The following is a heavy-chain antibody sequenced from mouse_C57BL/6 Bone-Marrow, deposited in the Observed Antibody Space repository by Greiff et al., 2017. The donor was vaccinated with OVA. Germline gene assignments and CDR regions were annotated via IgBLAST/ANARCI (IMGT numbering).Heavy chain of an antibody. CDR1: GYTFTSYW. D-gene: IGHD1-1*01. V-gene: IGHV1-64*01. CDR2: IHPNSGST. J-gene: IGHJ1*03. Sequence: QVQLKQPGAELVKPGASVKLSCKASGYTFTSYWMHWVKQRPGQGLEWIGMIHPNSGSTNYNEKFKSKATLTVDKSSSTAYMQLSSLTSEDSAVYYCARWGYYGSMETDWYFDVWGTGTTVTVSS. CDR3: ARWGYYGSMETDWYFDV.